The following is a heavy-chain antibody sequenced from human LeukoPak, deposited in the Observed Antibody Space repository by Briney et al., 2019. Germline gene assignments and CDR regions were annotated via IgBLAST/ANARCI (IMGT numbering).Heavy chain of an antibody. CDR2: INTDGTVT. J-gene: IGHJ4*02. V-gene: IGHV3-74*01. CDR1: GFTFSKYW. D-gene: IGHD6-19*01. Sequence: GGSLRLSCAASGFTFSKYWMLWVRQAPGKGLESVSRINTDGTVTTYADSVKGRFTVSRDNADNTMFLQINSVRDEDTAVYYCATKQWLAPPPDSWGQGTPVTVSS. CDR3: ATKQWLAPPPDS.